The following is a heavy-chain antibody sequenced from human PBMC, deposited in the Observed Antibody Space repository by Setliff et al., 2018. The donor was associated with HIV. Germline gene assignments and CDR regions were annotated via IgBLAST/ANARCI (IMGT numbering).Heavy chain of an antibody. J-gene: IGHJ4*02. D-gene: IGHD5-12*01. CDR2: ISYSGTA. CDR3: ARVVSASWTLRGYDPITYYFYY. CDR1: GGSISSGTYY. Sequence: SETLSLTCTVSGGSISSGTYYWSWIRQHPGMGLEWIGCISYSGTAYYNPSLKSPVSISLDPSKSHFSLRLTSVTAADTAFYYCARVVSASWTLRGYDPITYYFYYLGQGALVTVSS. V-gene: IGHV4-31*01.